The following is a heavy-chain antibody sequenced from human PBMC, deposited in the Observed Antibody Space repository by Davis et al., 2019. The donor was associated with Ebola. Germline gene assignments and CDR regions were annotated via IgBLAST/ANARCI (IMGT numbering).Heavy chain of an antibody. CDR1: GGTFSSFD. D-gene: IGHD1-26*01. CDR2: IIPIVGTA. CDR3: ARDRGGSYPFDY. J-gene: IGHJ4*02. V-gene: IGHV1-69*13. Sequence: SVKVSCKASGGTFSSFDISWVRQAPGQGLEWMGGIIPIVGTASYAQKFQGRVTITADESTSTAYMELRSLRSDDTAVYYCARDRGGSYPFDYWGQGTLVTVSS.